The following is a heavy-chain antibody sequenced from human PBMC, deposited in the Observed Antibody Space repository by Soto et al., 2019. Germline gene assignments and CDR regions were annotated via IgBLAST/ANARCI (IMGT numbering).Heavy chain of an antibody. CDR1: GYTFTSYD. J-gene: IGHJ6*02. CDR3: ARGAIAAAGTDYYYYGMDV. D-gene: IGHD6-13*01. CDR2: MNPNSGNT. V-gene: IGHV1-8*01. Sequence: NPRASVKVSCKASGYTFTSYDINWVRQATGQGLEWMGWMNPNSGNTGYAQKFQGRVTMTRNTSISTAYMELSSLRSEDTAVYYCARGAIAAAGTDYYYYGMDVWGQGTTVTVSS.